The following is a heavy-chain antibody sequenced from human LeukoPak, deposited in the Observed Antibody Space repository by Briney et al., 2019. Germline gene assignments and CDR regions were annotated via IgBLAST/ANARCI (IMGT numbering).Heavy chain of an antibody. CDR1: GYTFTSYG. D-gene: IGHD6-6*01. V-gene: IGHV1-18*01. Sequence: ASVKVSCKASGYTFTSYGISWVRQAPGQGLEWMGWISAYNGNTNYAQKLQGRVTMTTDTSTSTAYMELRSLRSDDTAVYYCARLSSIAARPYYYYYMDVWGKGTTVTVSS. CDR3: ARLSSIAARPYYYYYMDV. J-gene: IGHJ6*03. CDR2: ISAYNGNT.